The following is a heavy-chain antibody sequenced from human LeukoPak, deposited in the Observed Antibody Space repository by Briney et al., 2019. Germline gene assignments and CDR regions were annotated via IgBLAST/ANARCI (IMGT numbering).Heavy chain of an antibody. CDR2: IYYSGNT. V-gene: IGHV4-39*07. CDR1: GDSVSSSRYY. Sequence: PSETLSLTCTVSGDSVSSSRYYWGWIRQPPGKGLEWIGSIYYSGNTYYNPSLRSRVTISVGTSKNQFSLKLSSVTAADTAVYYCARDRTYSGNYFDYWGQGTLVTVSS. CDR3: ARDRTYSGNYFDY. J-gene: IGHJ4*02. D-gene: IGHD1-26*01.